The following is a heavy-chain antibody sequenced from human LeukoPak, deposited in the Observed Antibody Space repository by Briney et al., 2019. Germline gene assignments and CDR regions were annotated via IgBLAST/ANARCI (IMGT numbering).Heavy chain of an antibody. D-gene: IGHD4-17*01. V-gene: IGHV5-51*01. Sequence: GESLKISCKGSGYRFTDYWIGWVRQVPGKGLEWMGIISPDDCDTRDSPSYSPSFQGQVTISTDESISTAYLQWSSLKASDTAMYYCARYRGHYVSLPSPFDYWGQGTLVTVSS. J-gene: IGHJ4*02. CDR2: ISPDDCDT. CDR1: GYRFTDYW. CDR3: ARYRGHYVSLPSPFDY.